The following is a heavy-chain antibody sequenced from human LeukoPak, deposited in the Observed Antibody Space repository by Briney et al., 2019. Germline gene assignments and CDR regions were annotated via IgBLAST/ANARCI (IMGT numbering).Heavy chain of an antibody. Sequence: GGSLRLSCAASGFTFDDYAMHWVRQAPGKDLEWVSGISWNSGSIGYADSVKCRFTISRDNAKNSLYLQMNSLRAEDTALYYCAKGLGIYSGPTYWGQGTLVTVSS. CDR2: ISWNSGSI. V-gene: IGHV3-9*01. CDR3: AKGLGIYSGPTY. J-gene: IGHJ4*02. CDR1: GFTFDDYA. D-gene: IGHD5-12*01.